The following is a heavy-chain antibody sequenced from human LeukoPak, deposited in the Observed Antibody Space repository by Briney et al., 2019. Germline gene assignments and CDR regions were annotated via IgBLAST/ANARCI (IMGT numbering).Heavy chain of an antibody. CDR1: VYTFTCYY. J-gene: IGHJ6*03. CDR3: ARDAHYYYYYMDF. Sequence: GASVTVSFTPSVYTFTCYYMHWVRQAPGQGLEGMGWINPNSGGTNYAQKFQGRVTMTRDTSINTAYMELSRLRSDDTAVYYCARDAHYYYYYMDFWGKGTTVTVSS. V-gene: IGHV1-2*02. CDR2: INPNSGGT.